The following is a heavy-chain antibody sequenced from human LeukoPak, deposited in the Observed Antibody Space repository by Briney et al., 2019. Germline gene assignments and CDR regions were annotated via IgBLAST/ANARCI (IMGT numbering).Heavy chain of an antibody. CDR1: GGSISSYY. Sequence: SETLSLTCTVSGGSISSYYWSWIRQPPGKGLEWIGYIYYSGSTNYNPSLKSRVTISVDTSKNQFSLKLSSVTAAEAAVYYRARGGYDFWSGSKNWFDPWGQGTLVTLSS. J-gene: IGHJ5*02. CDR2: IYYSGST. V-gene: IGHV4-59*01. CDR3: ARGGYDFWSGSKNWFDP. D-gene: IGHD3-3*01.